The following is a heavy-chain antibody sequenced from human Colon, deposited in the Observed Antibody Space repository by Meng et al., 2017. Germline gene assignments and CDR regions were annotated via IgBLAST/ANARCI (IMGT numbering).Heavy chain of an antibody. CDR2: FFHTGRT. CDR1: GGSISSNW. CDR3: ARHISILGQRGFDY. J-gene: IGHJ4*02. V-gene: IGHV4-4*02. Sequence: QLQESGPGLVKPSGTLSLPCAVSGGSISSNWWSWVRQPPGKGLEWIGEFFHTGRTNYDPSLKSRVTISVDKSNNQFSLKLTSVTAADTAVYYCARHISILGQRGFDYWGQGTLVTVSS. D-gene: IGHD3/OR15-3a*01.